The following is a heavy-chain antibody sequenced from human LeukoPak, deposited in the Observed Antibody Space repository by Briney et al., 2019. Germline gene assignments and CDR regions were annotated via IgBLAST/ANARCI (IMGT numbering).Heavy chain of an antibody. CDR1: GFTFSSFT. D-gene: IGHD6-6*01. CDR2: ITSTGSYI. CDR3: ARGFSYSSSSGPFDY. V-gene: IGHV3-21*01. Sequence: GGSLRLSCAASGFTFSSFTITWVRQAPGKGLEWVSSITSTGSYINYADSAQGRFTISRDNAKKSVFLQMNSLRDEDTAVYYCARGFSYSSSSGPFDYWGQGTLVTVSS. J-gene: IGHJ4*02.